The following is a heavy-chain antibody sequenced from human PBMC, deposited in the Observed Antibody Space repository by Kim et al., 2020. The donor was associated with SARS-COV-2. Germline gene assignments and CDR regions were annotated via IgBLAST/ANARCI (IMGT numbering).Heavy chain of an antibody. CDR1: GFTFGDYA. CDR2: IRSKAYGGTT. CDR3: TRDGETYYYDSSGYRSFDY. J-gene: IGHJ4*02. Sequence: GGSLRLSCTASGFTFGDYAMSWFRQAPGKGLEWVGFIRSKAYGGTTEYAASVKGRFTISRDDSKSIAYLQMNSLKTEDTAVYYCTRDGETYYYDSSGYRSFDYWGQGTLVTVSS. V-gene: IGHV3-49*03. D-gene: IGHD3-22*01.